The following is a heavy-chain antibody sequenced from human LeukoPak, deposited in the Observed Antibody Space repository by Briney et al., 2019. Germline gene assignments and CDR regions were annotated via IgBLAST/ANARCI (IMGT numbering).Heavy chain of an antibody. V-gene: IGHV3-11*04. Sequence: PGGSLRLSRAASGFTFSDYYMSWIRQAPGQGLEWVSYISSSGSTIYYADSVKGRFTISTDKAKNSVYLQMNSPRAEETAVYYCATVEMATITADYWGQGTLVTVSS. CDR2: ISSSGSTI. CDR3: ATVEMATITADY. CDR1: GFTFSDYY. J-gene: IGHJ4*02. D-gene: IGHD5-24*01.